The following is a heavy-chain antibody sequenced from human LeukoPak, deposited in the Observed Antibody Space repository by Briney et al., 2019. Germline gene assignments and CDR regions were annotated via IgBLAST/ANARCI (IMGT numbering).Heavy chain of an antibody. CDR2: MYHSGST. CDR3: ARASPSGYEYSVWNY. J-gene: IGHJ4*02. V-gene: IGHV4-38-2*02. Sequence: SETLSLTCSVSGYSISSGYYWGWIRQPPGKGLEWIGSMYHSGSTYYKPSLKSRVTISMDTSKNQFSLKLSSVTAADTAVYYCARASPSGYEYSVWNYWGQGTLVTVSS. CDR1: GYSISSGYY. D-gene: IGHD5-12*01.